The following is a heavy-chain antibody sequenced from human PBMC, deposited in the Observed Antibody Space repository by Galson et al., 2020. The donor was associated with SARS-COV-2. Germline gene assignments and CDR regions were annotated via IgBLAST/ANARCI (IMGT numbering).Heavy chain of an antibody. Sequence: SETLSLTCSVSGGSIISHYWSWIRQPPGKGLEWIGFIPYSGSTNNNPYLNSRVTISVDATKNLFSLKVSTVTAADTAVYYCAREAGAGYFDYWGQGMLVTVSS. D-gene: IGHD1-26*01. CDR1: GGSIISHY. J-gene: IGHJ4*02. CDR3: AREAGAGYFDY. CDR2: IPYSGST. V-gene: IGHV4-59*11.